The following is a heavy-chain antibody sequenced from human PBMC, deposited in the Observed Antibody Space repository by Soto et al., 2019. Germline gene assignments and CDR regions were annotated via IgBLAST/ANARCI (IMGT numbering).Heavy chain of an antibody. J-gene: IGHJ4*02. D-gene: IGHD3-9*01. CDR3: ARVYYDILTGYSTVDY. CDR1: GGTYSSYA. CDR2: IIPIFGTA. Sequence: SVKVSRKTSGGTYSSYAIGWVRQAPGQGLEWMGGIIPIFGTANYAQKFQGRVTITADESTSTAYMELRSLRSDDTAVYYCARVYYDILTGYSTVDYWGQGTLVTVSS. V-gene: IGHV1-69*13.